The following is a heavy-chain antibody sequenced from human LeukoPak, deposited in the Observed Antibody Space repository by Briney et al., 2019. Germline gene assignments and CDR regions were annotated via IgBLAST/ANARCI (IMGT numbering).Heavy chain of an antibody. CDR3: VRHVEELVT. J-gene: IGHJ5*02. D-gene: IGHD1/OR15-1a*01. CDR1: GGSIRSSFY. CDR2: ISGSISYSDT. Sequence: SETLSLTFSVSGGSIRSSFYWGWIRQPPGKGLEWIASISGSISYSDTYYNPSLKSRVTISVDSSKNQFSLKLSSVTAADTAVYYCVRHVEELVTWGQGTLVTVSS. V-gene: IGHV4-39*07.